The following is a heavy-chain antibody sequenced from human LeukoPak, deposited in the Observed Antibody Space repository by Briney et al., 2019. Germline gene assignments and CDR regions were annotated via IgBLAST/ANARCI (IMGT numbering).Heavy chain of an antibody. CDR3: AGNKGIVVARLDY. CDR1: GGTFSSYA. D-gene: IGHD3-22*01. CDR2: IIPIFGTA. V-gene: IGHV1-69*13. Sequence: GASVKVSCKASGGTFSSYAISWVRQARGQGLEWMGGIIPIFGTANYAQKFQGRVTITADESTSTAYMELSSLRSEDTAVYYCAGNKGIVVARLDYWGQGTLVTVSS. J-gene: IGHJ4*02.